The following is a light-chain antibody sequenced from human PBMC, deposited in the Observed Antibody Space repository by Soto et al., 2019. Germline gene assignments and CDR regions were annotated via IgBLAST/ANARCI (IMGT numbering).Light chain of an antibody. CDR1: SSDVGSYNL. CDR2: EVS. V-gene: IGLV2-23*02. J-gene: IGLJ1*01. Sequence: QSALTQPASVSGSPGQLITISCTGTSSDVGSYNLVSWYQQHPGKAPKLMIYEVSKRPSGVSNRFSGSKSGNTASLTISGLQAEDEADYYCCSYAGSILYVFGTGTKLTVL. CDR3: CSYAGSILYV.